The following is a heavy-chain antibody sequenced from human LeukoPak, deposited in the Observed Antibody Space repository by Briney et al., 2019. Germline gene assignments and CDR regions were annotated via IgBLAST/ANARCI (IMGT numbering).Heavy chain of an antibody. CDR3: AKERQTGDYFTSDF. V-gene: IGHV3-23*01. J-gene: IGHJ4*02. CDR2: INGRGDST. D-gene: IGHD4-17*01. Sequence: SGGSLRLSCAASGFTFSSYSMNWVRQAPGKELEWVSAINGRGDSTFYADSVKGQFTISRDNSKSTVYLQMNSLRADDTAVYYCAKERQTGDYFTSDFWGQGTLVTVSS. CDR1: GFTFSSYS.